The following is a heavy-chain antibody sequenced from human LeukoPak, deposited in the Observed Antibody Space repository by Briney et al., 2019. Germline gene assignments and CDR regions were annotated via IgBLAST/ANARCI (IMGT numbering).Heavy chain of an antibody. Sequence: PGGSLRLSCAAFGFTFSSYEMNWVRQAPGKGLEWISYSSTSGRTVYYADSVKGRFTISRDDAKNSLYLQMDSLRAEDTAVYYCARSAINYYDGSGYYSYFDYWGQGTLVTVSS. CDR2: SSTSGRTV. D-gene: IGHD3-22*01. CDR1: GFTFSSYE. J-gene: IGHJ4*02. CDR3: ARSAINYYDGSGYYSYFDY. V-gene: IGHV3-48*03.